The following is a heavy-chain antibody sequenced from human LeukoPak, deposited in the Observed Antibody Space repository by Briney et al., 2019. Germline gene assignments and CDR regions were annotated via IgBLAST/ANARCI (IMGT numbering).Heavy chain of an antibody. CDR1: GGTFKNYD. J-gene: IGHJ4*02. CDR3: ARAQLTRRNSMPRY. CDR2: MNPNSGNT. D-gene: IGHD3-3*02. Sequence: ASVKVSCKASGGTFKNYDINWVRQATGQGLEWMGWMNPNSGNTGYAQKFQGRVTITRNTSISTAYMELSSLRSEDTAVYYCARAQLTRRNSMPRYWGQGTLVTVSS. V-gene: IGHV1-8*03.